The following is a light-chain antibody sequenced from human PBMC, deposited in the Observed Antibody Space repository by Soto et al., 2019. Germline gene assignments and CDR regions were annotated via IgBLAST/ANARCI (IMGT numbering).Light chain of an antibody. J-gene: IGKJ5*01. CDR1: QSVSSSY. V-gene: IGKV3-20*01. CDR3: QHYDSLTIT. CDR2: GAS. Sequence: EIWLTQSPSTLSLSPGERATLSCRGSQSVSSSYLAWYQKKPGQPPRLLIYGASSRATGIPDRLSGSGYGTDLTITISRLENEDFEVFYCQHYDSLTITFGQGTRLEIK.